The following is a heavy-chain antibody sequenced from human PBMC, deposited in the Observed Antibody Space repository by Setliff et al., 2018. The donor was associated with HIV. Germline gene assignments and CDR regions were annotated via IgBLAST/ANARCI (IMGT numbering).Heavy chain of an antibody. CDR2: MNPKSGNT. V-gene: IGHV1-8*02. Sequence: ASVKVSCKASGYTFTTNDINWVRQATGQGLEWMGWMNPKSGNTGYAQEFQGRVTMTRDTSIGTAYMELSSLRSDDTAVYYCARELKSSSGWYGYFYMDVWGKGTTVTVSS. CDR1: GYTFTTND. CDR3: ARELKSSSGWYGYFYMDV. J-gene: IGHJ6*03. D-gene: IGHD6-19*01.